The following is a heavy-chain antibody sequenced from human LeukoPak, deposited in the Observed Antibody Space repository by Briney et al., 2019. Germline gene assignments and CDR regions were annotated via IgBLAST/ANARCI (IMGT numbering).Heavy chain of an antibody. Sequence: PGGSLRLSCAASGFTFTIYSMNWVRQAPGKGLEWVSTISGGGGSTYYADSVKGRFTISRDNSKNTLYLQMNSLGAEDTAVYYCAREPYYDFWSGYYGSPPSNYFDYWGQGTLVTVSS. D-gene: IGHD3-3*01. CDR2: ISGGGGST. CDR1: GFTFTIYS. J-gene: IGHJ4*02. V-gene: IGHV3-23*01. CDR3: AREPYYDFWSGYYGSPPSNYFDY.